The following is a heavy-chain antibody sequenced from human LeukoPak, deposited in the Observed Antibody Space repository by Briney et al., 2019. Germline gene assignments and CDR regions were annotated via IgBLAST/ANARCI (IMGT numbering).Heavy chain of an antibody. CDR3: ARAERGYSYGHDY. J-gene: IGHJ4*02. V-gene: IGHV3-74*01. CDR2: INSDGSST. CDR1: GFTFSNYW. D-gene: IGHD5-18*01. Sequence: GGSLRLSCAASGFTFSNYWMHWVRQAPGKGLVWVSRINSDGSSTAYADSVKGRFTISRDNAKNTLYLQMNSLRAEDTAVYYCARAERGYSYGHDYWGQGTLVTVSS.